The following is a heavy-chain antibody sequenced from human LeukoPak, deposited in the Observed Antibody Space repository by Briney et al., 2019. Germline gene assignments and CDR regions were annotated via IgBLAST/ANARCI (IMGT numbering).Heavy chain of an antibody. CDR2: ISGSGGST. D-gene: IGHD1-26*01. Sequence: PGGSLRLSCAASGFTFSSYAMSWVRQAPGKGLEWVSAISGSGGSTYYADSVKGRFTISRDNSKNTLYLQMNSLRAEDTAVYYCAKDRRGYSGSYLGAFDIWGQGTMVTVSS. J-gene: IGHJ3*02. CDR1: GFTFSSYA. V-gene: IGHV3-23*01. CDR3: AKDRRGYSGSYLGAFDI.